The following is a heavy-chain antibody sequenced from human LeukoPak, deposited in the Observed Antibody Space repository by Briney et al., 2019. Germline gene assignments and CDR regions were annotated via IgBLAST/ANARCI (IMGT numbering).Heavy chain of an antibody. CDR1: GDRISSNNAA. D-gene: IGHD1-1*01. Sequence: SQTLSLTCVISGDRISSNNAAWNWIRQSPSRGLEWLGRTYYRSKWYYDYAVSVKSRITFNPDTSKNQFSLQLNSVTPEDTAVYYCARPYWNGDYSFFDYWGQGTLVTVSS. CDR3: ARPYWNGDYSFFDY. CDR2: TYYRSKWYY. J-gene: IGHJ4*02. V-gene: IGHV6-1*01.